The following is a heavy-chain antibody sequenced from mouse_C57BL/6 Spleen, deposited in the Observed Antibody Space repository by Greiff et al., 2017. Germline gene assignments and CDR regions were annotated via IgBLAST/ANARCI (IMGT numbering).Heavy chain of an antibody. Sequence: VKLQQSGPGLVAPSQSLSITCTVSGFSLTSYGVDWVRQSPGKGLEWLGVIWGVGSTNYNSALKSRLSISKDNSKSQGVLKMNSLQTDDTAMYYCASDRMAYWGQGTLVSVSA. D-gene: IGHD2-10*02. CDR2: IWGVGST. V-gene: IGHV2-6*01. J-gene: IGHJ3*01. CDR3: ASDRMAY. CDR1: GFSLTSYG.